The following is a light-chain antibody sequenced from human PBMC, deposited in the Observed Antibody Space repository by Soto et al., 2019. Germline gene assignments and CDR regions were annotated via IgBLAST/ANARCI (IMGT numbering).Light chain of an antibody. CDR2: DAS. CDR3: QQYNILST. J-gene: IGKJ1*01. Sequence: DIQMTQSPSTLSASVGDRVTITCRASQCIRYWLAWYQQKPGKAPKLLIYDASTLESGVPTRFSGSGSGTEFTLTISSLHPDDFATYYCQQYNILSTFGQGTKVEIK. CDR1: QCIRYW. V-gene: IGKV1-5*01.